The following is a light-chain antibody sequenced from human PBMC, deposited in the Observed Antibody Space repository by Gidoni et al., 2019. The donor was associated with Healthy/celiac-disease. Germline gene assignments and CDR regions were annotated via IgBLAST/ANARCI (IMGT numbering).Light chain of an antibody. V-gene: IGKV3-20*01. CDR3: QQYGSSPPLT. J-gene: IGKJ1*01. Sequence: IVLTQSPVTLSLSPGERATLPRRASQSVSSSYLAWYQQKPGQAPRLLIYGASSRATGIPDRFSGSGSGTDFTLTISRLEPEDFAVYYCQQYGSSPPLTFGQGTKVEIK. CDR1: QSVSSSY. CDR2: GAS.